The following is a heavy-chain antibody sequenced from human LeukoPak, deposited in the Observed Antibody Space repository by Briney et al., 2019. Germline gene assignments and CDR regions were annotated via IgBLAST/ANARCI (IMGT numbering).Heavy chain of an antibody. CDR1: GFTFSSYG. Sequence: GGSLRLSCAASGFTFSSYGMHWVRQAPGKGLEWVAFIRYDGSNKYYADSVKGRFTISRDNSKNTLYLQMNSLRAEDTAVYYCAKDIRDCSSTSCYVRPDLVDYWGQGTLVTVSS. J-gene: IGHJ4*02. V-gene: IGHV3-30*02. CDR3: AKDIRDCSSTSCYVRPDLVDY. CDR2: IRYDGSNK. D-gene: IGHD2-2*01.